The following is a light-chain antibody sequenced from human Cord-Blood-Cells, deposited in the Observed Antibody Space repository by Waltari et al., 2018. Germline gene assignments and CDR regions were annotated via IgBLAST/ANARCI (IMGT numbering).Light chain of an antibody. V-gene: IGKV3-11*01. Sequence: IVLPQFPATLSLSPGARATLSCRASQSVSSYLAWYQQKPGPAPRLLIYDASNRATGIPARFSGSGSGTDFTLTISSLEPEDFAVYYCQQRSNWPTFGQGTKLEIK. J-gene: IGKJ2*01. CDR3: QQRSNWPT. CDR1: QSVSSY. CDR2: DAS.